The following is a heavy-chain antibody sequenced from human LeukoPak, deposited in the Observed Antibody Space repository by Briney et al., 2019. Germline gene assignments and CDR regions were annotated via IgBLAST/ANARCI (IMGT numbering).Heavy chain of an antibody. J-gene: IGHJ5*01. CDR2: FYNSGSS. CDR1: GGSISDYY. D-gene: IGHD6-19*01. CDR3: ARGRGLPSGWYGRLGFDS. V-gene: IGHV4-59*01. Sequence: PSETLSLTCTVSGGSISDYYRGCIRQPPGKGLEWIGYFYNSGSSTYNPSLKSRVTISVDTSKEQFSLKVNSVTAADTAVYYCARGRGLPSGWYGRLGFDSWGQGTLVTVSS.